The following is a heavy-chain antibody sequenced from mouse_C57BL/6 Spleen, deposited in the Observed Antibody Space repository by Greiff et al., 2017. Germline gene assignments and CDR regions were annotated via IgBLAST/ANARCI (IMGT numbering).Heavy chain of an antibody. CDR3: AIPSLAGFGD. D-gene: IGHD1-1*01. V-gene: IGHV1-74*01. CDR2: IHPSDSDT. J-gene: IGHJ2*01. Sequence: VQLQQPGAELVKPGASVKLSCTASGYTFTGYWMHWVKQRPGQGLEWIGRIHPSDSDTNYNEKFKGKATLTVAKSSSTAYMRLSSLTSEDAAVYYCAIPSLAGFGDWGQGTTVTASS. CDR1: GYTFTGYW.